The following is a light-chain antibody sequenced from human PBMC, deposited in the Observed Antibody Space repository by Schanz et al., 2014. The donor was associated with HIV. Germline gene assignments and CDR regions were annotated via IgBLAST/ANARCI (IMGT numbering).Light chain of an antibody. CDR2: GAS. Sequence: IVLTQSPGTLSLSPGERATLSCRASQSISSNLLAWFQQKPGQAPRLLIYGASTGATGVPDRFSGSGSGTDFTLTISRLEPEDFAVYYCQQYNNWPPVFGPGTKVAIK. J-gene: IGKJ3*01. V-gene: IGKV3-20*01. CDR1: QSISSNL. CDR3: QQYNNWPPV.